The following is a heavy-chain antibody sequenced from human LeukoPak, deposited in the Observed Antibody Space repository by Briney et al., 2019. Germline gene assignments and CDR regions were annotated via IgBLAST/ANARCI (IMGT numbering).Heavy chain of an antibody. J-gene: IGHJ4*02. CDR2: ISPGSTRT. CDR3: AKYALREIFFGDF. D-gene: IGHD3-3*01. V-gene: IGHV3-23*01. Sequence: GGSLRLSCAASGLTFSSYGMSWVRQAPGKGLEWVSAISPGSTRTYYAASVKGRFTISRDNSMNTLYLHMDSLRAEDTAVYYCAKYALREIFFGDFWGQGTLVAVSS. CDR1: GLTFSSYG.